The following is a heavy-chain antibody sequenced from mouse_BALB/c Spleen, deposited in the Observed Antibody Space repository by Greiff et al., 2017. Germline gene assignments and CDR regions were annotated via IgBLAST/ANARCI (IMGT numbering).Heavy chain of an antibody. Sequence: EVKVVESGGGLVQPGGSRKLSCAASGFTFSSFGMHWVRQAPEKGLEWVAYISSGSSTIYYADTVKGRFTISRDNPKNTLFLQMTSLRSEDTAMYYCARSPYYYGYFDYWGQGTTLTVSS. J-gene: IGHJ2*01. V-gene: IGHV5-17*02. CDR1: GFTFSSFG. CDR2: ISSGSSTI. D-gene: IGHD1-1*01. CDR3: ARSPYYYGYFDY.